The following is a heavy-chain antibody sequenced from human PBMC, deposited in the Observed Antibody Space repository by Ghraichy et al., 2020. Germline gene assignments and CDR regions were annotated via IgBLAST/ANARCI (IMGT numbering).Heavy chain of an antibody. CDR2: INPSGGST. CDR1: GYTFTSYY. V-gene: IGHV1-46*01. Sequence: ASVKVSCKASGYTFTSYYIHWVRQAPGQGLEWMGIINPSGGSTSYAQKFQGRVNMTWDTSTSTVYMELSSLRSEDTAVYYCARDYYDSSGYQRDDWYFDLWGRGTLVTVSS. CDR3: ARDYYDSSGYQRDDWYFDL. J-gene: IGHJ2*01. D-gene: IGHD3-22*01.